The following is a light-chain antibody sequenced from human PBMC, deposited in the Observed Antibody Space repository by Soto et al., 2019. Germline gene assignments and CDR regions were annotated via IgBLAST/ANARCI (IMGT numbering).Light chain of an antibody. Sequence: QSVLTEPASVSGSGGQLIIIPCTGTKTDDGGYNFVSWYQQHPGKAPKLIIYEVSNRPSGVSNRFSGSKSDNTASLTISGLQAEDEADYYCCSYVSSKTYVFGTGTKVTVL. CDR1: KTDDGGYNF. CDR3: CSYVSSKTYV. J-gene: IGLJ1*01. V-gene: IGLV2-14*01. CDR2: EVS.